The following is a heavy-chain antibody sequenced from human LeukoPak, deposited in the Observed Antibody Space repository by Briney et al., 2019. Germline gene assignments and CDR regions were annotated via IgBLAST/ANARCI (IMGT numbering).Heavy chain of an antibody. CDR3: ARDRCGGDCYRLAP. CDR2: INPNSGGR. V-gene: IGHV1-2*02. Sequence: ASVKVSCKASGYTFTGYYMHWVRQAPGQGLEWMGWINPNSGGRNYAQKFKGRVTMTRDTSVSTAYMELSRLRSEDTAVYYCARDRCGGDCYRLAPWGQGTLVTVSS. CDR1: GYTFTGYY. J-gene: IGHJ5*02. D-gene: IGHD2-21*01.